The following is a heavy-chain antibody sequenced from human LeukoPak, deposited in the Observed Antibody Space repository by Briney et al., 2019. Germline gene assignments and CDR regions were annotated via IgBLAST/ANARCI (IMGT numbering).Heavy chain of an antibody. CDR1: GGSFSDYY. J-gene: IGHJ5*02. CDR3: ARRDSGYDS. D-gene: IGHD5-12*01. Sequence: SETLSLTCAVYGGSFSDYYWSWIRQPPGKGLEWIGEINHSGSTNYNPSLKSRVTISVDTSKNQFSLKLSSVTAADTAVYYCARRDSGYDSWGQGTLVTVSS. V-gene: IGHV4-34*01. CDR2: INHSGST.